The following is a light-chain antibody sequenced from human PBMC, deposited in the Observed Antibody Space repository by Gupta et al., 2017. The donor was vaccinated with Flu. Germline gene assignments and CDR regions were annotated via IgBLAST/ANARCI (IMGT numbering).Light chain of an antibody. CDR2: LGS. V-gene: IGKV2-28*01. CDR1: QSRLHSNGYNY. CDR3: RQALQTPTT. Sequence: VTAGEPASISCRSSQSRLHSNGYNYLDWYLQKPGQSPQLLIYLGSNRASGVPDRFSGSGSGTDFTLKISRVEAEDVGVYYCRQALQTPTTFGQGTKVEIK. J-gene: IGKJ1*01.